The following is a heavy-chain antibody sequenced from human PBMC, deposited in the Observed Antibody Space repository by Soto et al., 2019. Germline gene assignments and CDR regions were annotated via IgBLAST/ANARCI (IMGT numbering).Heavy chain of an antibody. Sequence: DVQLVGSGGGLVQPGGSLRLSCVASGFPFSSYAMHWVRQAPGKGLEWISYINGASTTTFYADSVKGRFTVSRDNAKNSVDRQMSSLRHEDTAVYDWARDLSHWGQGMLVTGSS. V-gene: IGHV3-48*02. CDR2: INGASTTT. J-gene: IGHJ4*02. CDR3: ARDLSH. CDR1: GFPFSSYA.